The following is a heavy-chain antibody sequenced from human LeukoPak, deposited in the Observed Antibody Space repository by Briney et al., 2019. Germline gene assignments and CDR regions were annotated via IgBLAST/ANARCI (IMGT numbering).Heavy chain of an antibody. Sequence: GGSLRLSCAASGFTLSSCVMHWVRQAPGKGLECVAVISSDGSNKYYADSVKGRFTVSRDNSKNTLYLQMNSLRPEDTAVYYCARDLPTVVIFGAFDSWGQGTLVTVSP. D-gene: IGHD3-3*01. CDR1: GFTLSSCV. V-gene: IGHV3-30*04. CDR2: ISSDGSNK. CDR3: ARDLPTVVIFGAFDS. J-gene: IGHJ4*02.